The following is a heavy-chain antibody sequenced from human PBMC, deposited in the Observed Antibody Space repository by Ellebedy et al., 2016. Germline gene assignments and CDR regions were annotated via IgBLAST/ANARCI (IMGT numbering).Heavy chain of an antibody. CDR3: ATTALRLGELSPYDY. J-gene: IGHJ4*02. CDR1: GYTFTSYD. D-gene: IGHD3-16*02. Sequence: ASVKVSCXASGYTFTSYDINWVRQATGQGLEWMGWMNPNSGNTNYAQKLQGRVTMTTDTSTSTAYMELRSLRSDDTAVYYCATTALRLGELSPYDYWGQGTLVTVSS. CDR2: MNPNSGNT. V-gene: IGHV1-18*01.